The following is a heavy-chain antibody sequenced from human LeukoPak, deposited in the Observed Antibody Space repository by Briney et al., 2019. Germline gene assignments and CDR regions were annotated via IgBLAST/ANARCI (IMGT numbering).Heavy chain of an antibody. Sequence: VASVKVSCKASGYTLTSYYMHWVRQAPGQGLEWMGIINPSGGSTSYAQKFQGRVTMTRDTSTSTVYMELSSLRSEDTAVYYCARDSLYLEMAPSWYYYGMDVWGQGTTVTISS. V-gene: IGHV1-46*01. J-gene: IGHJ6*02. D-gene: IGHD5-24*01. CDR2: INPSGGST. CDR3: ARDSLYLEMAPSWYYYGMDV. CDR1: GYTLTSYY.